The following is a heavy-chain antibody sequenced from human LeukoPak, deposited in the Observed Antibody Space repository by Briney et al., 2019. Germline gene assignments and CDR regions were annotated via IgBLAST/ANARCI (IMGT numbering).Heavy chain of an antibody. CDR1: GFTFTNYG. J-gene: IGHJ4*02. Sequence: PGGSLRLSCSASGFTFTNYGFHWVRQAPGKGLEWVAVIWYDGSNKYYADSVKGRFTISRDNSKNTLYLQMNSLRAEDTAVYYCAKGIAVAGSFQDYWGQGTLVTVSS. V-gene: IGHV3-30*02. CDR2: IWYDGSNK. D-gene: IGHD6-19*01. CDR3: AKGIAVAGSFQDY.